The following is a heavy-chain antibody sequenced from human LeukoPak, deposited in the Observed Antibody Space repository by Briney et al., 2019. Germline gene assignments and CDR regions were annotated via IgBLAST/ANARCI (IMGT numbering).Heavy chain of an antibody. J-gene: IGHJ6*02. CDR1: GGSISSGGYY. CDR3: AREVRVTDPSNEYYYYYYGMDV. CDR2: IYYSGST. D-gene: IGHD2-21*02. Sequence: SETLSLTCTVSGGSISSGGYYWSWIRQHPGKGLEWIGNIYYSGSTYYNPSLKSRVTISVDTSKNQFSLKLSSVTAADTAVYYCAREVRVTDPSNEYYYYYYGMDVWGQGTTVTVSS. V-gene: IGHV4-31*03.